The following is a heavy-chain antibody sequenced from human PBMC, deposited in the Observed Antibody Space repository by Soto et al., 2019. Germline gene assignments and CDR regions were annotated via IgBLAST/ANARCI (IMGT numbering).Heavy chain of an antibody. CDR2: INAGNGNT. CDR1: GYTFTSYA. CDR3: AREPGIAVAGAGLDY. V-gene: IGHV1-3*01. D-gene: IGHD6-19*01. Sequence: ASVKVSCKASGYTFTSYAMHWVRQAPGQRLEWMGWINAGNGNTKYSQKFQGRVTITRDTSASTAYMELSSLRSEDTAVYYCAREPGIAVAGAGLDYWGQGTLVTVSS. J-gene: IGHJ4*02.